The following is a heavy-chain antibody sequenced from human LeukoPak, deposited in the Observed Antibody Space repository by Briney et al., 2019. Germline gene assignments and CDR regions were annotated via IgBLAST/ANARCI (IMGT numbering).Heavy chain of an antibody. CDR2: IYHSGST. D-gene: IGHD6-19*01. J-gene: IGHJ3*02. V-gene: IGHV4-34*01. Sequence: SETLSLTCAVYGGSFSGYYWSWIRQPPGKGLEWIGSIYHSGSTYYNPSLKSRVTISVDTSKNQFSLKLSSVTAADTAVYYCASVSPGGWYSWRRAFDIWGQGTMVTVSS. CDR3: ASVSPGGWYSWRRAFDI. CDR1: GGSFSGYY.